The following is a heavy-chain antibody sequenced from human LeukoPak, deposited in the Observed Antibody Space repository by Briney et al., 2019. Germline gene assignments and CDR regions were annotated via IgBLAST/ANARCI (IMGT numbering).Heavy chain of an antibody. V-gene: IGHV4-39*01. J-gene: IGHJ4*02. CDR1: GGSISSSSYY. D-gene: IGHD5-18*01. CDR3: ARHGGYSYGHLFDY. CDR2: IYYSGST. Sequence: SETLSLTCTVAGGSISSSSYYWGWIRQPPGKGLEWIGRIYYSGSTYYNPSLKSRVTISVDTSKNQFSLKLSSVTAADTAVYYCARHGGYSYGHLFDYWGQGTLVTVSS.